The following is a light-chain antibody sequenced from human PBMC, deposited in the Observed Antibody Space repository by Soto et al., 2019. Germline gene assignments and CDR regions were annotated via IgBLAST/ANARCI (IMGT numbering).Light chain of an antibody. J-gene: IGKJ5*01. V-gene: IGKV3-20*01. Sequence: EIVLTQSPVTLSLSPGERATLSCRASQSVSSSYLAWYQQKPGQAPRLLIYGASSRATGIPDRFSGSGSGTDFTLTIIRLEPEDFAVYYCQQYGSLITFGQGTRLEIK. CDR3: QQYGSLIT. CDR2: GAS. CDR1: QSVSSSY.